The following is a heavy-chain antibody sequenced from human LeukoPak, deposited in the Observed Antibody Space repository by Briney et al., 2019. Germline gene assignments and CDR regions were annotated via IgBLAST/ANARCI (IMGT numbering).Heavy chain of an antibody. Sequence: GGSLRLSCAASGFTLSNHWMSWVRQAPGKGLEWVANIKEDGSQKYYLDSVKGRFAISRDNAKNSMYLQMNSLRAEDTAVYYCARWEIRGTAHQLDYWGQGTLVTVSS. D-gene: IGHD1-7*01. V-gene: IGHV3-7*01. CDR3: ARWEIRGTAHQLDY. CDR2: IKEDGSQK. CDR1: GFTLSNHW. J-gene: IGHJ4*02.